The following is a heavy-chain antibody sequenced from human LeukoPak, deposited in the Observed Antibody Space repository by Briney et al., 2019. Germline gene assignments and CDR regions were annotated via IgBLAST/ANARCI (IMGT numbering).Heavy chain of an antibody. J-gene: IGHJ1*01. V-gene: IGHV3-74*01. CDR3: ARAPSEIGGYYPEYFRH. CDR2: IKSDGST. CDR1: GFTFSSYW. Sequence: GGSLRLSCAASGFTFSSYWMHWVRQAPGKGVVWVSRIKSDGSTNYADSVKGRFTISRDNAKNTVSLQMNSLRAEDTGVYYCARAPSEIGGYYPEYFRHWGQGTLVTVSS. D-gene: IGHD3-22*01.